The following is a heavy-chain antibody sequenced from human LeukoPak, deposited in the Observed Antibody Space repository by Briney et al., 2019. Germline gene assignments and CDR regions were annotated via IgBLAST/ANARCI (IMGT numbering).Heavy chain of an antibody. CDR1: GGSFSGYY. J-gene: IGHJ4*02. CDR3: AGHVLRFLEWLLYPDY. D-gene: IGHD3-3*01. Sequence: WETLSLTCAVYGGSFSGYYWSWIRQPPGKGLEWIGEINHSGSTNYNPSLKSRVTISVDTSKNQFSLKLSSVTAADTAVYYCAGHVLRFLEWLLYPDYWGQGTLVTVSS. V-gene: IGHV4-34*01. CDR2: INHSGST.